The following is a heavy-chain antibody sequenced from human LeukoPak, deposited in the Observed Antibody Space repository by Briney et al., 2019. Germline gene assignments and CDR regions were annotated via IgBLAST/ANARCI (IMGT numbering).Heavy chain of an antibody. CDR2: INPNSGGT. V-gene: IGHV1-2*02. Sequence: GASVKVSCKASGYTFTVYYIHWVRQAPGQGLGWMGWINPNSGGTNYAQKFQGRVTMTRDTSISTAYMELSRLRSDDTAVYYCARVRQVRGVIILPYDYWGQGTLVTVSS. J-gene: IGHJ4*02. CDR1: GYTFTVYY. D-gene: IGHD3-10*01. CDR3: ARVRQVRGVIILPYDY.